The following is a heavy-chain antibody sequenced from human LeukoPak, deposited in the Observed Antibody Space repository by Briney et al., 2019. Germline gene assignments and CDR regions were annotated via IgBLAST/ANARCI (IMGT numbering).Heavy chain of an antibody. CDR2: IYYSGTT. D-gene: IGHD6-19*01. CDR1: GGSISSSDYY. Sequence: SETLSLTCTVSGGSISSSDYYWGWIRQPPGKGLEWIASIYYSGTTSYNPSLMSRVTISVDTSKNKFSLKLTSVTAADTAVYYCARHVQSSGWYQADVFDIWGQGTMVTVSS. CDR3: ARHVQSSGWYQADVFDI. V-gene: IGHV4-39*01. J-gene: IGHJ3*02.